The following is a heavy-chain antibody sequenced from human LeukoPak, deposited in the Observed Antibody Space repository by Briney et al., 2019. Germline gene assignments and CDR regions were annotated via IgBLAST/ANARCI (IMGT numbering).Heavy chain of an antibody. Sequence: GGSLRLSCAASGVTFSNYWMSWVRQAPGKGLEWVANMNQDGSEKYYVDSVKGRFTFSRDNAKNSLYLQMNSLRAEDTAVYYCARIDWGQFEYWGQGSLVTVSS. J-gene: IGHJ4*02. CDR2: MNQDGSEK. CDR3: ARIDWGQFEY. D-gene: IGHD2-21*01. V-gene: IGHV3-7*01. CDR1: GVTFSNYW.